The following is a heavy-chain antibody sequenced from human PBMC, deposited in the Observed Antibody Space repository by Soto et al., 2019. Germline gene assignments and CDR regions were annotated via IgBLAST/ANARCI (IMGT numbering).Heavy chain of an antibody. CDR1: GFAFSSYA. CDR2: ISGSGGST. Sequence: PGGSLRLSCAASGFAFSSYAMSWVRQAPGKGLEWVSAISGSGGSTYYADSVKGRFTISRDNSKNTLYLQMNSLRAEDTAVYYCAKGVRPYDFWTRWGQGTLVTVSS. V-gene: IGHV3-23*01. CDR3: AKGVRPYDFWTR. J-gene: IGHJ4*02. D-gene: IGHD3-3*01.